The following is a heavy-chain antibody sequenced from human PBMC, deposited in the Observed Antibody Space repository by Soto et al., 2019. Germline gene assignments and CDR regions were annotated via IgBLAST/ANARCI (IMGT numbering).Heavy chain of an antibody. D-gene: IGHD2-15*01. Sequence: QVQLVQSGAEVKKPGASVKVSCKASGYTFTSYGISWVRQAPGQGLEWMGWISAYNGNTNYAQKLQGRVTMTTDTSTGTAYMEPRSLRSDDTAVYYCVVAAQPYYFDYWGQGTLVTVSS. CDR1: GYTFTSYG. J-gene: IGHJ4*02. CDR3: VVAAQPYYFDY. CDR2: ISAYNGNT. V-gene: IGHV1-18*01.